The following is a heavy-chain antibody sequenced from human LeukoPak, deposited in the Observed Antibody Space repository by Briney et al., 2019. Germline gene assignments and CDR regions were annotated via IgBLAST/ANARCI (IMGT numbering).Heavy chain of an antibody. D-gene: IGHD3-3*01. V-gene: IGHV3-33*08. CDR2: IWYDGSKK. J-gene: IGHJ4*02. CDR1: GFTFSSYA. CDR3: ARDISYYAADY. Sequence: GGSLRLSCAASGFTFSSYAMSWVRQAPGKGLELVAVIWYDGSKKHYAESVKGRFTISRDNSKNTLYLEMNSLRIEDTAVYRCARDISYYAADYWGQGTLVTVSS.